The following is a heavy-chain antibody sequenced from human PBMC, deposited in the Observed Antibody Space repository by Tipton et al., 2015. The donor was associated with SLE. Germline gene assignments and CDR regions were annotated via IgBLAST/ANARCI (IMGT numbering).Heavy chain of an antibody. D-gene: IGHD1-14*01. J-gene: IGHJ3*02. CDR2: ISAYNGNT. Sequence: QLVQSGAEVKKPGASVKVSCKASGYTFTTYGITWVRQAPGQGLEWMGWISAYNGNTNYALKLQGRVTMTTDTSTTTAYMELRSLSSDDTAVYYCARDLETGLSAFETWGQGTMVTVSS. CDR1: GYTFTTYG. V-gene: IGHV1-18*01. CDR3: ARDLETGLSAFET.